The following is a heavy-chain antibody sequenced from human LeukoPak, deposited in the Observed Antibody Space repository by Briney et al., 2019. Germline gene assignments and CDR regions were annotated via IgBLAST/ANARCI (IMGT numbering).Heavy chain of an antibody. J-gene: IGHJ4*02. V-gene: IGHV3-30*18. CDR3: AKEVVPAAMTSDY. Sequence: GGSLRLSCAASGFTFSSYAMSWVRQAPGKGLEWVAVISYDGSNKYYADSVKGRFTISRDNSKNTLYLQMNSLRAEDTAVYYCAKEVVPAAMTSDYWGQGTLVTVSS. CDR2: ISYDGSNK. D-gene: IGHD2-2*01. CDR1: GFTFSSYA.